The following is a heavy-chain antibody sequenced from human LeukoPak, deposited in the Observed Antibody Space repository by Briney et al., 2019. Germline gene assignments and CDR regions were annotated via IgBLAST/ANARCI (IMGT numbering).Heavy chain of an antibody. CDR2: ISWNSGSI. V-gene: IGHV3-9*01. D-gene: IGHD3-10*01. CDR1: GFTFDDYA. J-gene: IGHJ4*02. Sequence: PGGSLRLSCAASGFTFDDYAMHWVRQAPGKGLEWVSGISWNSGSIGYADSVKGRFTISRDNANNSLYLQMNSLRAEDTAVYYCARDYSYHFGSGSYYVWGQGTLVTVSS. CDR3: ARDYSYHFGSGSYYV.